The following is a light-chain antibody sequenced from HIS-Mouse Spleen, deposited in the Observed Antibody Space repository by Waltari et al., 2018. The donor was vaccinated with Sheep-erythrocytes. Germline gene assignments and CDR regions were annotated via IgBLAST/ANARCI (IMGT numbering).Light chain of an antibody. J-gene: IGLJ1*01. V-gene: IGLV2-11*01. CDR3: CSYAGSYNDV. CDR2: DVS. CDR1: SSDVGGYNY. Sequence: QSALTQPRSVSGSPGQSVTISCTGTSSDVGGYNYVSWYQQHPGKPPKLMIYDVSKRPSGVPDGFSGSKSGNTASLTISGLQAEDEADYDCCSYAGSYNDVFATGTKVTVL.